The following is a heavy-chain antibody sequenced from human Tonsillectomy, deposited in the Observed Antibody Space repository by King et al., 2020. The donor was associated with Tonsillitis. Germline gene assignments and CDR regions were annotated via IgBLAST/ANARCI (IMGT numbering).Heavy chain of an antibody. J-gene: IGHJ6*02. CDR3: ATGMGYDSGGDGMDV. D-gene: IGHD3-10*01. CDR2: LNPNSGNT. CDR1: GYTFTSFD. Sequence: QLVQSGAEVKKPGASVKVSCKASGYTFTSFDINWVRQATGQGPEWMGWLNPNSGNTAYAQRFQGRVTMTRNTSISTAYMDLSSLRSDDTAVYYCATGMGYDSGGDGMDVWGQGTTVTVS. V-gene: IGHV1-8*01.